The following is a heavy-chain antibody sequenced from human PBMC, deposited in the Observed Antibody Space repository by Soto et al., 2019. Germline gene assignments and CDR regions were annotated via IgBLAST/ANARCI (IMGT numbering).Heavy chain of an antibody. Sequence: EVQLVESGGALVQPGGSLRVSCAASGFSVSHNYMSWVRQAPGKGLEWVAFIYSGGDTFYADSVKGRFSISRDKSRTTLYLQMNSLRVEDTAVYYCAVRWKWGQGTLVTVSS. J-gene: IGHJ4*02. CDR2: IYSGGDT. CDR1: GFSVSHNY. D-gene: IGHD1-1*01. CDR3: AVRWK. V-gene: IGHV3-66*01.